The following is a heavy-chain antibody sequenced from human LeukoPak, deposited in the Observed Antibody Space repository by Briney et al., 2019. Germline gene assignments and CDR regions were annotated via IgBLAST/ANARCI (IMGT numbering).Heavy chain of an antibody. CDR3: ARRVGHNAFDI. V-gene: IGHV4-59*01. D-gene: IGHD3/OR15-3a*01. CDR2: IYYSGST. J-gene: IGHJ3*02. CDR1: GGSISSYH. Sequence: SETLSLTCTVSGGSISSYHWSWIRQPPGKGLEWIGYIYYSGSTNYNPSLKSRVTISVDTSKNQFSLKLSSVTAADTAVYYCARRVGHNAFDIWGQGTMVTVSS.